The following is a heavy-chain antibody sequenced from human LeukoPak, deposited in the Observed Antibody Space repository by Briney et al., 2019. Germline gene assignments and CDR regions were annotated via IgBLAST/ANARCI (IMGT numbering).Heavy chain of an antibody. CDR2: IYYDGST. D-gene: IGHD1-1*01. V-gene: IGHV4-39*01. J-gene: IGHJ4*02. Sequence: SETLSLSCTVSGDSISSNDYYCGWIRQPPGKGLEWIGSIYYDGSTYYNASLRSRVTISVDTSKNQFSLQLSSVTAADTAMYYCGRHINWSPFDYWGQGTLVTVSS. CDR3: GRHINWSPFDY. CDR1: GDSISSNDYY.